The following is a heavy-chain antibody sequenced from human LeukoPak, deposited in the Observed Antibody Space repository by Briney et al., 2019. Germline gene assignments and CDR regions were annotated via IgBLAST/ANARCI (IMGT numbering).Heavy chain of an antibody. J-gene: IGHJ1*01. Sequence: PGGSLKLSCAASGFTFSSDAMTWVRQAPGKGLEWVSTISGNGGSTYYADSVKGRFTISRDTSRNTVYLQMNNLRVEDTAVYYCAKEYTPSSPLGEFASWGQGTLVTVSS. D-gene: IGHD6-6*01. V-gene: IGHV3-23*01. CDR1: GFTFSSDA. CDR3: AKEYTPSSPLGEFAS. CDR2: ISGNGGST.